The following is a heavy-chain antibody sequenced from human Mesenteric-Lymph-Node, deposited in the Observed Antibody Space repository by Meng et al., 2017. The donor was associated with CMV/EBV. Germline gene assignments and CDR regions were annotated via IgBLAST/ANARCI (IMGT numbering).Heavy chain of an antibody. D-gene: IGHD2-2*02. J-gene: IGHJ4*02. CDR3: ARAQPDCSSTSCYTSYYDFWSGYSPYYFDY. CDR1: GGSISSSSYY. CDR2: IYYSGST. Sequence: GSLRLSCTVSGGSISSSSYYWGWIRQPPGKGLEWIGSIYYSGSTYYNPSLKSRVTISVDTSKNQFSLKLSSVTAADTAVYYCARAQPDCSSTSCYTSYYDFWSGYSPYYFDYWGQGTLVPSPQ. V-gene: IGHV4-39*07.